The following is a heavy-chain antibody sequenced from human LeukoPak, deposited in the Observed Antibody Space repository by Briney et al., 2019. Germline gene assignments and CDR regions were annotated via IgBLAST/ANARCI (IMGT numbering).Heavy chain of an antibody. V-gene: IGHV3-7*05. CDR1: GFTFSTYW. Sequence: GGSLRLSCAASGFTFSTYWMNWGRQAPGKGLEWVANISEDGSDKYYVDSVKGRFTISRDNAKNSLYLQMNNLRAEDTAVYYCARYLHDNGAFDSWGQGTLVTVSS. CDR2: ISEDGSDK. CDR3: ARYLHDNGAFDS. J-gene: IGHJ5*01. D-gene: IGHD2-8*01.